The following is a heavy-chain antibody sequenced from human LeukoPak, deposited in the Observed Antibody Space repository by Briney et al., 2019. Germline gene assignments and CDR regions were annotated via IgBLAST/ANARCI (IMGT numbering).Heavy chain of an antibody. J-gene: IGHJ4*02. CDR2: IWYDGSNK. V-gene: IGHV3-33*01. D-gene: IGHD2-2*01. CDR3: ASSSSTSPTDPFDY. CDR1: GFTFSSYG. Sequence: GRSLRLSCAASGFTFSSYGMHWVRQAPGKGLEWVAVIWYDGSNKNYADSVKGRFTISRDNSKNTLCLQMNSLRAEDTAVYHCASSSSTSPTDPFDYWGQGTLVTVSS.